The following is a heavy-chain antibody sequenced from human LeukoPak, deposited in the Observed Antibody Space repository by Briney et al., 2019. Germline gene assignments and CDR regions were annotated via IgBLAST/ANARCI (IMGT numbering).Heavy chain of an antibody. Sequence: PGGSLRLSCAASGFTFSSYSMNWVRQAPGKGRECVSYISSSSSTIYYADSVKGRFTISRDNAKNSLYLQMNSLRDEDTAVYYCARKVVWELPADYCYYMDVWGKGTTVTVSS. CDR2: ISSSSSTI. CDR1: GFTFSSYS. D-gene: IGHD1-26*01. CDR3: ARKVVWELPADYCYYMDV. J-gene: IGHJ6*03. V-gene: IGHV3-48*02.